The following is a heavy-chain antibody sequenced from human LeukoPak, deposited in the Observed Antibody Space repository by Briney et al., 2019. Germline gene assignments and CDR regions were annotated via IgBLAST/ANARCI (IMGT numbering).Heavy chain of an antibody. Sequence: PGGSLRLSCAASGFTFSSHWMTWVRQAPGKGLEWVANIKEDGTRKNYMDSVKGRFTISRDNAKNSLYLQMNSLRAEDTAVYYCARDWGKSTSIPPDYWGQGTLVTVSS. CDR2: IKEDGTRK. D-gene: IGHD2-2*01. CDR3: ARDWGKSTSIPPDY. CDR1: GFTFSSHW. J-gene: IGHJ4*02. V-gene: IGHV3-7*03.